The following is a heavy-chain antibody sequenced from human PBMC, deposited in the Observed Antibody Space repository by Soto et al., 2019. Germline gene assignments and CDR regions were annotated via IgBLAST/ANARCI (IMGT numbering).Heavy chain of an antibody. Sequence: QVQLVESGGGVVQPGRSLRLSCAASGFTFSSYGMHWVRQAPGKGLEWVAVIWYDGSNKYYADSVKGRFTISRDNSKNPLYLQMNSLRAEDTVVYYGARDHRVTTPPLGIWGQGTMVTVSS. CDR3: ARDHRVTTPPLGI. V-gene: IGHV3-33*01. D-gene: IGHD4-17*01. CDR2: IWYDGSNK. CDR1: GFTFSSYG. J-gene: IGHJ3*02.